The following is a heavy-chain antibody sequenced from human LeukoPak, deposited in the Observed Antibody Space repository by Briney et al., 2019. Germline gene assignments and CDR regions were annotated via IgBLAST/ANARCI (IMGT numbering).Heavy chain of an antibody. CDR3: ASLLDTLNYDFWSGYLDH. CDR1: GGSFSGYY. CDR2: INHSGST. V-gene: IGHV4-34*01. J-gene: IGHJ4*02. D-gene: IGHD3-3*01. Sequence: SETLSLTCAVYGGSFSGYYWSWIRQPPGKGLEWVGEINHSGSTNYNPSLKSRVIISVDTSKDQFSLKLSSVTAADTAVYYCASLLDTLNYDFWSGYLDHWGQGTLVTVS.